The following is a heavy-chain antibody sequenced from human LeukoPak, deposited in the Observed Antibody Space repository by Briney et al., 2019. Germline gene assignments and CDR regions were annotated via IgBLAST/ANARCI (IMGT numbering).Heavy chain of an antibody. J-gene: IGHJ4*02. CDR1: GFTFNRNA. CDR3: ASYGSGSSYLNYFEY. Sequence: GGSLRLSCAASGFTFNRNAISWVRQAPGKGLEWVSTIGGSGDKTFYADSVEGRFTISRDNSKNTLYLQMNSLRAEDTAVYFCASYGSGSSYLNYFEYWGQGTLLTVSS. V-gene: IGHV3-23*01. D-gene: IGHD3-10*01. CDR2: IGGSGDKT.